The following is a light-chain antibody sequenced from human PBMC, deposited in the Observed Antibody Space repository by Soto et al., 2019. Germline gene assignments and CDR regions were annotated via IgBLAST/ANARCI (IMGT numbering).Light chain of an antibody. CDR3: QQYHNWPPIT. Sequence: EIMLTQSPATLSLSPGERATLSCRASQSVSSYLAWYQQKPGQAPRLLIYDASNRATGIPARFSGSGSGTDFTLTISSLEPEDFAVYYCQQYHNWPPITFGQGTRLEIK. V-gene: IGKV3-11*01. CDR1: QSVSSY. CDR2: DAS. J-gene: IGKJ5*01.